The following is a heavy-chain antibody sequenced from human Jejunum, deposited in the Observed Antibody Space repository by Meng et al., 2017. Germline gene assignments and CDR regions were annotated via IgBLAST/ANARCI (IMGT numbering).Heavy chain of an antibody. Sequence: QVQLVQSGAEVKKPGASVRVSCKASGFTLSRYGISWVRQAPGQGLEWMGWISAYNGNTNYAQKVQGRVTMTTDTSTGTAYMELKSLRSDDTAVYYCVRYRSGSSDYWGPGTLVTVSS. CDR2: ISAYNGNT. J-gene: IGHJ4*02. CDR1: GFTLSRYG. V-gene: IGHV1-18*01. CDR3: VRYRSGSSDY. D-gene: IGHD6-19*01.